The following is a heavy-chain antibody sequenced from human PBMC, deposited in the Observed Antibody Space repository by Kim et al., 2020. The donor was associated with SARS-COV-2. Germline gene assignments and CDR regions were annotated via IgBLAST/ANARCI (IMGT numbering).Heavy chain of an antibody. J-gene: IGHJ5*02. V-gene: IGHV3-11*01. Sequence: YCPESVKGRFTIARDNTKNSLYLQMNSLRAEDTAVYYCAREKVRPNWFDPWGQGTLVTVSS. CDR3: AREKVRPNWFDP.